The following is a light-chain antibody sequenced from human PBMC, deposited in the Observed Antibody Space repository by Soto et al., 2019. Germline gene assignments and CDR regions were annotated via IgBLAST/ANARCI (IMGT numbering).Light chain of an antibody. V-gene: IGKV3-15*01. J-gene: IGKJ4*01. CDR3: QQYYTWPLT. CDR2: GAS. CDR1: QSVTNN. Sequence: EIVMTQSPATLSVFPGERATLSCRASQSVTNNFAWYQQSPGQAPRLLIYGASTRAAGVPARFSGSGSGTEFTLTISSLQSEDFALYYCQQYYTWPLTFGGGTKVEIK.